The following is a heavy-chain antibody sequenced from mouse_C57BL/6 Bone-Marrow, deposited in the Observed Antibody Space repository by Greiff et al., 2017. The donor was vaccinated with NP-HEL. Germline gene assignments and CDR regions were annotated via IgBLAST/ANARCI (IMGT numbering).Heavy chain of an antibody. D-gene: IGHD2-2*01. CDR1: GFNIKDYY. CDR2: IDPEDGET. J-gene: IGHJ4*01. Sequence: VQLQQSGAELVKPGASVKLSCTASGFNIKDYYMHWVKQRTEQGLEWIGRIDPEDGETKYAPNFQGKATITADQSYNTAYMPLSSLNAEGTAVYYCARPIYYGYYYAMDYWGQGTSVTVSS. CDR3: ARPIYYGYYYAMDY. V-gene: IGHV14-2*01.